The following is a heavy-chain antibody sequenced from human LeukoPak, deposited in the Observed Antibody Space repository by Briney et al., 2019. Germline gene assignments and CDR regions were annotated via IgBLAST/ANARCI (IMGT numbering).Heavy chain of an antibody. CDR3: ARGPSGSDY. CDR2: INPSGGGT. D-gene: IGHD3-10*01. V-gene: IGHV1-2*06. J-gene: IGHJ4*02. Sequence: ASVKVSCKVSGYTFTGYYLHWLRQAPGQGLEWMGRINPSGGGTNYAQKSQGRVTMTRDTSINTAYMDLSSLRSDDTAVYYCARGPSGSDYWGQGTLVTVSS. CDR1: GYTFTGYY.